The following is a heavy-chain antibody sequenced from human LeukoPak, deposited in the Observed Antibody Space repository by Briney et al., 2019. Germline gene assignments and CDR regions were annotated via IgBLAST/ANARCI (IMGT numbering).Heavy chain of an antibody. CDR2: IYHSGST. D-gene: IGHD3-10*01. CDR3: AKTAKYYYGSETYFFFEE. J-gene: IGHJ4*02. CDR1: GYSISSGYY. Sequence: SETLSLTCTVSGYSISSGYYWGWIRQPPGKGLEWIGSIYHSGSTYYNPSLKSRVTISVDTSKNHFSLNLTSVTAADTAVYYCAKTAKYYYGSETYFFFEEWGQGTLVTVSS. V-gene: IGHV4-38-2*02.